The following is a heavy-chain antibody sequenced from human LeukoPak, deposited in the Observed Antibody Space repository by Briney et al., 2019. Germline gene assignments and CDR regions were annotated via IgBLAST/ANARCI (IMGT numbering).Heavy chain of an antibody. J-gene: IGHJ4*02. CDR2: IFSGDST. CDR1: GFIVSSKY. V-gene: IGHV3-66*01. D-gene: IGHD6-19*01. Sequence: GGSLRLSCAASGFIVSSKYMRWVRQAPGKGLEWGSIIFSGDSTYYSDSVKGRFAISRDNSKNTVYLQMNSLRAEDTAVYYCARVGAVAAADCWGQGTLVTVSS. CDR3: ARVGAVAAADC.